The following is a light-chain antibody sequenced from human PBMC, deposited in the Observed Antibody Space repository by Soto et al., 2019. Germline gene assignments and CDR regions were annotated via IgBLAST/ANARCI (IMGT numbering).Light chain of an antibody. J-gene: IGKJ2*01. CDR3: QQYSDAPHT. Sequence: EIVMTQSPATLSVSPGERATLSCRASESVSRKLVWYQKKPGQAPRLLIHDASTRATGIPARFSGSGSGTEFILTIRRLEPEDFGVYYCQQYSDAPHTFGLGTKVEIQ. V-gene: IGKV3-15*01. CDR1: ESVSRK. CDR2: DAS.